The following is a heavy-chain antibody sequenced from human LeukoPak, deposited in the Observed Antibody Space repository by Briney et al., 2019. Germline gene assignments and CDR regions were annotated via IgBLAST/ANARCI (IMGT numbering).Heavy chain of an antibody. CDR2: TYYRSKWYN. CDR3: AREGAAAGTITPGSPFQH. J-gene: IGHJ1*01. D-gene: IGHD6-13*01. Sequence: SQTLSLTCAISGDSVSSNSAAWNWIRQSPSRGLEWLGRTYYRSKWYNDYAVSVKSRITINPDTSKNQFSLQLNSVTPEDTAVYYCAREGAAAGTITPGSPFQHWGQGTLVTVSS. V-gene: IGHV6-1*01. CDR1: GDSVSSNSAA.